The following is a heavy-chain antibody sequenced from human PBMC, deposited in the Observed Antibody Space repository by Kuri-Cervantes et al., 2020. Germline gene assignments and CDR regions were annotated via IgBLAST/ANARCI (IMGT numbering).Heavy chain of an antibody. J-gene: IGHJ6*02. CDR3: ARELQDYYYYGMDV. D-gene: IGHD3-10*01. Sequence: GGSLRLSCAASGFTFSSYAMHWVRQALGKGLEWVAVISYDGSNKYYADSVKGRFTISRDNSKNTLYLQMNSLRAEDTAVYYCARELQDYYYYGMDVWGQGTTVTVSS. V-gene: IGHV3-30-3*01. CDR1: GFTFSSYA. CDR2: ISYDGSNK.